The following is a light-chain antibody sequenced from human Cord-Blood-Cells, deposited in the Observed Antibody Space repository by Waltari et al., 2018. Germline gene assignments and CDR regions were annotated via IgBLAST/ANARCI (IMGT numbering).Light chain of an antibody. CDR1: QGISSA. J-gene: IGKJ4*01. CDR3: QQFNNYPLT. Sequence: AIKLTQSPSSLSASVLERVTITCRASQGISSALAWYQQKPGKAPKLPIYDASNFESGVPSRFSGSGSGTDFTLTISSLQPEDFATYYCQQFNNYPLTFGGGTKVEIK. CDR2: DAS. V-gene: IGKV1D-13*01.